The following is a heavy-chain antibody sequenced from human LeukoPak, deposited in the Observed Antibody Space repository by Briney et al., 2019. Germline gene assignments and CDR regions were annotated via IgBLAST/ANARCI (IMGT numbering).Heavy chain of an antibody. CDR1: GFTFSSYA. V-gene: IGHV3-23*01. J-gene: IGHJ4*02. CDR3: AKDFVVTTVVTPFDY. Sequence: QPGGSLRPSCAASGFTFSSYAMSWVRQAPGKGLEWVSAISGSGGSTYYADSVKGRFTISRDNSKNTLYLQMNSLRAEDTAVYYCAKDFVVTTVVTPFDYWGQGTLVTVSS. CDR2: ISGSGGST. D-gene: IGHD4-23*01.